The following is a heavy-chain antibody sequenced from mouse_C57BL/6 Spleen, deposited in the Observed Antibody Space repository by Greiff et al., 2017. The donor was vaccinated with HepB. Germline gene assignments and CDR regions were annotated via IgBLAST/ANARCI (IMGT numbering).Heavy chain of an antibody. CDR2: ISYDGSN. D-gene: IGHD1-1*01. CDR3: AASVLYRAWFAY. J-gene: IGHJ3*01. Sequence: DVQLQESGPGLVKPSQSLSLTCSVTGYSITSGYYWNWIRQFPGNKLEWMGYISYDGSNNYNPSLKNRISITRDSSKNQFFLKLNSVTTEDTATYYCAASVLYRAWFAYWGQGTLVTVSA. CDR1: GYSITSGYY. V-gene: IGHV3-6*01.